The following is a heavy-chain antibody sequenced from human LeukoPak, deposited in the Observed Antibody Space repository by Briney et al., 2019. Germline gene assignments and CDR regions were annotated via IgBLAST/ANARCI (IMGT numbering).Heavy chain of an antibody. CDR3: AKERNGDYVFDS. CDR1: GYTFTKYV. Sequence: GASVKVSCKASGYTFTKYVLNWLRQAPGQGLEWMGRIYTNTGNPTYAQGFTGHFVFSLDTSVNTAFLHITNLQPEDTAVYFCAKERNGDYVFDSWGQGTLVTASS. V-gene: IGHV7-4-1*02. CDR2: IYTNTGNP. D-gene: IGHD4-17*01. J-gene: IGHJ4*02.